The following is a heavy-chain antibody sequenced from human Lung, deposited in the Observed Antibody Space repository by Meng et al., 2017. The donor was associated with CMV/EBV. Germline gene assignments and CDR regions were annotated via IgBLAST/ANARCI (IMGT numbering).Heavy chain of an antibody. D-gene: IGHD6-19*01. CDR1: GGTFSRYA. V-gene: IGHV1-69*05. J-gene: IGHJ3*02. CDR3: AREPDYSSGSDGVDI. CDR2: IIPILGTA. Sequence: SXXVSXKASGGTFSRYAVHWVRQAPGQGLEWMGRIIPILGTANYAQSFQDRVTITTDESTSTAYMELSSLRSEDTAVYYCAREPDYSSGSDGVDIWGQGTTVTVSS.